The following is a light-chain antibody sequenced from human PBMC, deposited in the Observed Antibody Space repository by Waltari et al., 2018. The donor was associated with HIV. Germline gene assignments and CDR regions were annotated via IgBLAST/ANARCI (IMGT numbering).Light chain of an antibody. J-gene: IGLJ1*01. Sequence: ALAQPASVSGSPGQSITISCAGAVVDSGPEIYVSWYQQHPGRAPRLIIYMLSRRPSGVSDRFSGSSSGMSATLTISGLQSDDEAHYYCSSYSTITSLFVFGTGTRVTVL. V-gene: IGLV2-14*01. CDR3: SSYSTITSLFV. CDR2: MLS. CDR1: VVDSGPEIY.